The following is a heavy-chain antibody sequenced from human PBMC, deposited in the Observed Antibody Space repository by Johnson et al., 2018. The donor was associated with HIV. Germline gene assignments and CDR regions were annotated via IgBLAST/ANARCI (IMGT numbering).Heavy chain of an antibody. CDR3: ARDHMGPVNRRVQWLVPRGFDF. CDR1: EFTFSSYA. J-gene: IGHJ3*01. Sequence: QVQLVESGGGVVQPGRSLRLSCAASEFTFSSYAMHWVRKAPGKGLEWVAVILYDGSNKYYADSVKGRFSISRDNAKNSLYLQMTSLRAEDTALYYCARDHMGPVNRRVQWLVPRGFDFWGQGTMVTVAS. V-gene: IGHV3-30*04. CDR2: ILYDGSNK. D-gene: IGHD6-19*01.